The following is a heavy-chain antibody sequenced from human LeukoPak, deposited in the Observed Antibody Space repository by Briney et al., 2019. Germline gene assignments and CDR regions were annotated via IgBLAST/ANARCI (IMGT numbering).Heavy chain of an antibody. CDR3: ARVQRYWSGYYSDY. CDR2: IYYTGST. J-gene: IGHJ4*02. V-gene: IGHV4-59*11. CDR1: GVSITSHF. Sequence: SETLSLTCTVSGVSITSHFWSWIRQPPGKGMEWIGYIYYTGSTNYNPSLKSRVTISVDTSKNQFSLKLSSVTAADTAVYYCARVQRYWSGYYSDYWGQGTLVTVSS. D-gene: IGHD3-3*01.